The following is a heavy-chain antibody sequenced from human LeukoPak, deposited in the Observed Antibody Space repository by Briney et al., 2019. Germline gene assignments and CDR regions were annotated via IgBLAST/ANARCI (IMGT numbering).Heavy chain of an antibody. J-gene: IGHJ4*02. D-gene: IGHD5-18*01. CDR3: AGAMGAAGSYYFDY. CDR2: INHSGST. CDR1: GGSFSGYY. Sequence: SETLSLTCAVYGGSFSGYYWSWIRQPPGKGLERIGEINHSGSTNYNPSLKSRVTISVDTSKNQFSLKLSSVTAADTAVYYCAGAMGAAGSYYFDYWGQGTLVTVSS. V-gene: IGHV4-34*01.